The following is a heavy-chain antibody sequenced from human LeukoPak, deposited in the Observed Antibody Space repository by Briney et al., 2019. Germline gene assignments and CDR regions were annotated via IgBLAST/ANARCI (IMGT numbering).Heavy chain of an antibody. CDR1: GGTFSSYA. CDR2: IIPIFGTA. V-gene: IGHV1-69*13. J-gene: IGHJ6*02. Sequence: GASVKVSCKASGGTFSSYAISWVRQAPGQGLEWMGGIIPIFGTANYAQKFQGRVTITADESTSTAYMELSSLRSEDTAVYYCARRCSSTSCYARWGYYYGMDVWGQGTTVTVSS. CDR3: ARRCSSTSCYARWGYYYGMDV. D-gene: IGHD2-2*01.